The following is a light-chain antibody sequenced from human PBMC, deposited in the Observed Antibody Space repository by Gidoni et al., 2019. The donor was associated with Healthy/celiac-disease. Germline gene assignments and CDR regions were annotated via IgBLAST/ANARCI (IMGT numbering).Light chain of an antibody. CDR1: SGHSSYI. CDR2: LEGSGSY. Sequence: QPVLTQSSSASASRGSSVKLTCTLSSGHSSYIIAWHQQQPGKAPRYLMKLEGSGSYNKGSGVPDRFSGSRSGADRYLTISNLQSEDEADYYCETWDSNTHVFGGGTKLTVL. V-gene: IGLV4-60*03. CDR3: ETWDSNTHV. J-gene: IGLJ3*02.